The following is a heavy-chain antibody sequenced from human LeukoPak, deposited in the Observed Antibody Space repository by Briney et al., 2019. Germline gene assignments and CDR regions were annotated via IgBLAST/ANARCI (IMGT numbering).Heavy chain of an antibody. Sequence: GGSLRLSCAASGFTFSSYAMSWVRQAPGKGLEWVSAIRGSGGTTHYADSVKGRFTISRDSSMDTLYLQMSSLRAEDTAVYYCAKFPRNFVAYYYYYMDVWGKGTTVTVSS. D-gene: IGHD1-14*01. CDR1: GFTFSSYA. V-gene: IGHV3-23*01. J-gene: IGHJ6*03. CDR3: AKFPRNFVAYYYYYMDV. CDR2: IRGSGGTT.